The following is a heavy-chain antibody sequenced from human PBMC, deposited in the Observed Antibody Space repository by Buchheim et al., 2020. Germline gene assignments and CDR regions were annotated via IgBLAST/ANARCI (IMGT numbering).Heavy chain of an antibody. CDR3: AKTTYYDFWSGYPPPYYFDY. Sequence: QVQLVESGGGVVQPGRSLRLSCAASGFTFSSYGTHWVRQAPGKGLEWVAVISYDGSNKYYADSVKGRFTISRDNSKNTLYLQMNSLRAEDTAVYYCAKTTYYDFWSGYPPPYYFDYWGQGTL. V-gene: IGHV3-30*18. CDR2: ISYDGSNK. CDR1: GFTFSSYG. D-gene: IGHD3-3*01. J-gene: IGHJ4*02.